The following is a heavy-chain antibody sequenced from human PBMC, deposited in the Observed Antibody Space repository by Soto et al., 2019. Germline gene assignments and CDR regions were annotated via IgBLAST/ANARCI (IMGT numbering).Heavy chain of an antibody. CDR3: ARSILVVTALDY. Sequence: QVQLVQSGAEEKKPGASVKVSCKASDYTFTSYAMHWVRQAPGQRFEWMGWINAGNGNTKYSQKFQGRVTITRDTSASTAYMELSSLRSEDTAVYYCARSILVVTALDYWGQGTLVTVSS. CDR1: DYTFTSYA. D-gene: IGHD2-21*02. J-gene: IGHJ4*02. CDR2: INAGNGNT. V-gene: IGHV1-3*05.